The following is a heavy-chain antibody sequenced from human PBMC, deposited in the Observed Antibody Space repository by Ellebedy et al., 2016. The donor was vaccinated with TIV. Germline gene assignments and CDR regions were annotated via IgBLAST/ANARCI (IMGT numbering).Heavy chain of an antibody. CDR2: INPLNGGT. Sequence: AASVKVSCKASGYSFTGYYMHWVRQAPGQGLEWMGWINPLNGGTNYAQKFQDWVTMTRDTSISTAYMELSRLRSEDTAVYYCARRDSGYFFYWGQGTLVTVSS. CDR1: GYSFTGYY. J-gene: IGHJ4*02. CDR3: ARRDSGYFFY. V-gene: IGHV1-2*04. D-gene: IGHD5-12*01.